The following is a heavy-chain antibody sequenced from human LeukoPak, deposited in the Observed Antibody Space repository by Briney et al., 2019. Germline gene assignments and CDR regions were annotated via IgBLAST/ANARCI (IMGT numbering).Heavy chain of an antibody. Sequence: GGSLTLSCAASGFTFSIYAMSWVRHAPGKGLEWVSSISGSGGNTYYADSVKGRLTISRDTPKNTMYLQINRLRAKRPAVNYCAKGAKQWLLFDYWGEGNLGTVSS. CDR3: AKGAKQWLLFDY. D-gene: IGHD6-19*01. V-gene: IGHV3-23*01. J-gene: IGHJ4*02. CDR2: ISGSGGNT. CDR1: GFTFSIYA.